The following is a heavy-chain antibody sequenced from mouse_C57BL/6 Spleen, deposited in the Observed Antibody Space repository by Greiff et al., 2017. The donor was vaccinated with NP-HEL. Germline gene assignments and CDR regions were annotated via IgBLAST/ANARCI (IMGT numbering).Heavy chain of an antibody. CDR1: GFTFTAYY. V-gene: IGHV7-3*01. Sequence: EVQLVESGGGLVQPGGSLSLSCAASGFTFTAYYMSWVRQPPGKALEWLGFIRNKANGYTTEYSASVKGRFTISRDNSQSILYLQMNALRAEDSATYYCARYSTGTSGSFDYWGQGTTLTVSS. D-gene: IGHD4-1*02. J-gene: IGHJ2*01. CDR3: ARYSTGTSGSFDY. CDR2: IRNKANGYTT.